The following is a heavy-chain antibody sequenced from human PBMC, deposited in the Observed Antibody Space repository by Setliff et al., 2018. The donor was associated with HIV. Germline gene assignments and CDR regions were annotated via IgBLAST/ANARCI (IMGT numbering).Heavy chain of an antibody. D-gene: IGHD3-16*02. CDR3: ARETYDYVWGTYRYRPRHFDY. CDR2: VYSSGTT. Sequence: TLSLTCTVPGGSINSDSYNYYWSWIRQPAGRGLEWIGHVYSSGTTSYKPSLKSRVSISVDTSKNRFSLKLSPVTAADTAVYYCARETYDYVWGTYRYRPRHFDYWGQGTLVTVSS. V-gene: IGHV4-61*09. J-gene: IGHJ4*02. CDR1: GGSINSDSYNYY.